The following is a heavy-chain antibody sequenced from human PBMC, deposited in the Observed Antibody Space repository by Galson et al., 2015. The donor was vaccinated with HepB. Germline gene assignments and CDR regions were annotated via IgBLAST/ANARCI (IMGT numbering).Heavy chain of an antibody. V-gene: IGHV1-2*06. CDR2: INPNSGGT. D-gene: IGHD1-14*01. CDR3: ARVGTTGVQDYYYMDV. J-gene: IGHJ6*03. CDR1: GYTFTGYY. Sequence: SVKVSCKASGYTFTGYYMHWVRQAPGQGLEWMGRINPNSGGTNYAQKFQGRVTMTRDTSISTAYMELSRLRSDDTAVYYCARVGTTGVQDYYYMDVWGKGTTVTVSS.